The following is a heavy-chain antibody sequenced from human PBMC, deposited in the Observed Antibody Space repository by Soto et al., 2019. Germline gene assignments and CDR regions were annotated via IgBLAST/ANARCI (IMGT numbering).Heavy chain of an antibody. V-gene: IGHV5-51*01. CDR3: ARRGYDYSGYPFPFDN. D-gene: IGHD3-22*01. CDR1: GYKFTSYW. CDR2: IYPGDSDT. J-gene: IGHJ4*02. Sequence: GESLKISCKGSGYKFTSYWIGWVRQMPGKGLEWMGNIYPGDSDTRYSPSFQGQVIISADKSINTAYLQWSSLKASDTAIYYCARRGYDYSGYPFPFDNWGQGTLVTVSS.